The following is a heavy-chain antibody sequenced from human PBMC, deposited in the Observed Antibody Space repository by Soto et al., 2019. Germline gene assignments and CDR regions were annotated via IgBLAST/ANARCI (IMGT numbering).Heavy chain of an antibody. D-gene: IGHD4-17*01. CDR2: IITLFGTA. J-gene: IGHJ4*02. CDR3: AREVGYGDFSAALLD. CDR1: GGTFSSHS. V-gene: IGHV1-69*01. Sequence: VQLMQSGAEVKQPGSSVKVSCKASGGTFSSHSINWVLQAHGQGLEWMGGIITLFGTANYAQNFQGRVTITADQSTSTAYMELNSLRSDDTAVYYCAREVGYGDFSAALLDWGQGTLVTVSS.